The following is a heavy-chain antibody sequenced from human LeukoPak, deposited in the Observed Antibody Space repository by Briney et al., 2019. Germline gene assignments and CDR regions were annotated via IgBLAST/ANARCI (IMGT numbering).Heavy chain of an antibody. D-gene: IGHD6-19*01. CDR1: GITFSSYSMN. CDR2: VYYSGST. Sequence: GSLRLSCGASGITFSSYSMNWVRQAPGKGLEWIGSVYYSGSTYYNPSLKSRVTISVDTSKNQFSLKLNSGTAADTAIYYCARHTYSSGWYATPIDYWGQGTLVTVSS. CDR3: ARHTYSSGWYATPIDY. V-gene: IGHV4-39*01. J-gene: IGHJ4*02.